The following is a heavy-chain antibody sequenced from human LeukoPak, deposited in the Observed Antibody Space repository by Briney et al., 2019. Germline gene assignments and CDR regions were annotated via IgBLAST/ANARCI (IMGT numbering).Heavy chain of an antibody. V-gene: IGHV5-51*01. D-gene: IGHD3-10*01. Sequence: GESLKISCKGSGYSFTSYWIGWVRPMPGKGLEWMGIIYPGDSDTRYSPSFQGQVTISADKSISTAYLQWSSLKASDTAMYYCARKAGGSGSYSDDAFDIWGQGTMVTVSS. CDR3: ARKAGGSGSYSDDAFDI. J-gene: IGHJ3*02. CDR1: GYSFTSYW. CDR2: IYPGDSDT.